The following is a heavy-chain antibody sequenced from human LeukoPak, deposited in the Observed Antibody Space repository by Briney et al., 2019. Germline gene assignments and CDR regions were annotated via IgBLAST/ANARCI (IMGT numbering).Heavy chain of an antibody. CDR3: AKEPTDYYDTSGYYLSDY. CDR1: GFTFSSYA. V-gene: IGHV3-23*01. Sequence: GGSLRLSCAASGFTFSSYAMSWVRQAPGKGLEWVPAISGSGGSTYYADSVKGRFTISRDNSKNTLYLQMNSLRAEDTAVYYCAKEPTDYYDTSGYYLSDYWGQGTLVTVSS. CDR2: ISGSGGST. D-gene: IGHD3-22*01. J-gene: IGHJ4*02.